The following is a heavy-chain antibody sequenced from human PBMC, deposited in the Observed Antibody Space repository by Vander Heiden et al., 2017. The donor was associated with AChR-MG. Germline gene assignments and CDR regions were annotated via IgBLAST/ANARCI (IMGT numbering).Heavy chain of an antibody. Sequence: QVQLVESGGGVVQPGRSLRLSCAASGLTFSRFGMHWVRQAPGKGLEWVAVIYNDGNNKYYGDSVKGRFTISRDNSKNTLYLQVNSLRAEDTAVYYCATDQGSYYFDYWGQGTLVTVSS. J-gene: IGHJ4*02. CDR3: ATDQGSYYFDY. CDR1: GLTFSRFG. V-gene: IGHV3-33*01. CDR2: IYNDGNNK. D-gene: IGHD3-10*01.